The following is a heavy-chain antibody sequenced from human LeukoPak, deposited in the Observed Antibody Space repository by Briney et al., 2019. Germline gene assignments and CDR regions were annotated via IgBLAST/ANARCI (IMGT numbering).Heavy chain of an antibody. Sequence: SETLSLTCAVSGGSISSGGYSWSWIRQPPGKGLEWIGYIYHSGSTYYNPSLKSRVTMSVDTSKNQFSLKLSSVTAVDTAVYYCARGDSGSYFDYWGQGTLVTVSS. CDR3: ARGDSGSYFDY. D-gene: IGHD1-26*01. CDR1: GGSISSGGYS. J-gene: IGHJ4*02. V-gene: IGHV4-30-2*01. CDR2: IYHSGST.